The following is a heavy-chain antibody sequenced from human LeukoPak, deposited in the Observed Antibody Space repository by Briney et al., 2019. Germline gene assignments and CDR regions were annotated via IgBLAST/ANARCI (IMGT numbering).Heavy chain of an antibody. D-gene: IGHD6-19*01. V-gene: IGHV4-39*07. CDR2: IYYSGGT. J-gene: IGHJ4*02. CDR3: GRAAGYSSGYYNY. Sequence: SETLSLTCSVSGGSISSSSYYWGWIRQPPGKGLEWIGNIYYSGGTYYNPSLKSRVTISVDTSKNQFSLQLDSVTPEDTAVYYCGRAAGYSSGYYNYWGQGTLVTVSS. CDR1: GGSISSSSYY.